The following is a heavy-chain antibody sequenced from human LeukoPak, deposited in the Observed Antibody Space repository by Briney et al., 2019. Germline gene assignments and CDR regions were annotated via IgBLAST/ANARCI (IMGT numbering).Heavy chain of an antibody. J-gene: IGHJ5*02. D-gene: IGHD6-19*01. CDR1: GFIFSNFA. Sequence: GGSLRLSCAASGFIFSNFAMHWVRQAPGKGLQWVAVIWSDGSKTYYTDSVKGRFTISRDNSKNILYLQMDSLRDEDTAVYYCARGVALTGNPTCFDPWGRGTLVTVSS. CDR3: ARGVALTGNPTCFDP. CDR2: IWSDGSKT. V-gene: IGHV3-33*01.